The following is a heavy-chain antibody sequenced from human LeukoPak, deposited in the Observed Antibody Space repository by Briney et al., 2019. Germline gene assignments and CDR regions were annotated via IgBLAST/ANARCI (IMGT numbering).Heavy chain of an antibody. V-gene: IGHV4-34*01. CDR3: ARGYPRDAFDI. J-gene: IGHJ3*02. Sequence: SETLSLTCAVYGGSFSGYYWSWIRQPPGKGLEWIGEINHSGSTNYNPSLKSRVTISVDTSKNQFSLKLGSVTAADTAVYYCARGYPRDAFDIWGQGTMVTVSS. CDR2: INHSGST. CDR1: GGSFSGYY.